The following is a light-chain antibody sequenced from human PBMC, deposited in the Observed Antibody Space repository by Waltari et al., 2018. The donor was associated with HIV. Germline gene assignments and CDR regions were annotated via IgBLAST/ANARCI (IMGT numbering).Light chain of an antibody. J-gene: IGKJ4*01. Sequence: DIVMTQSPLYLPVTPGESASISCTSIKSLLHSSGFHYLDWYLQKPGRSPQLLIYWTSHRDSGVSDRFSGSGSGTEFALRISRVEAEDVGFYFCMQSLQTPLTFGGGTRVDIK. V-gene: IGKV2-28*01. CDR3: MQSLQTPLT. CDR2: WTS. CDR1: KSLLHSSGFHY.